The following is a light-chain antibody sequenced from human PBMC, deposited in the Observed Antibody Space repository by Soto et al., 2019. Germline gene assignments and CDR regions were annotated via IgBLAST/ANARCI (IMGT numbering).Light chain of an antibody. CDR1: SSDVGSYNL. CDR2: EVS. V-gene: IGLV2-23*02. Sequence: QPELPQPASVSGSPGQSSTISCTGTSSDVGSYNLVSWYQQHPGKAPKLMIYEVSKRPSGVSNRFSGSKSGNTTSLTISGLQAEDEADYYCCSYAGSSTSYVFGTGTKVTVL. CDR3: CSYAGSSTSYV. J-gene: IGLJ1*01.